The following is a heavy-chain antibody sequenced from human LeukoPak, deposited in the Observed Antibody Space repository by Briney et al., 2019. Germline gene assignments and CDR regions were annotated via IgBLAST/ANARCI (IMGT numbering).Heavy chain of an antibody. CDR1: GFTFSSYS. D-gene: IGHD3-9*01. CDR3: AREGQVVRYFDWPYYYYYMDV. J-gene: IGHJ6*03. CDR2: ISSSCSYI. Sequence: NSGGSLRLSCAASGFTFSSYSMNWVRQAPGKGLEWVSSISSSCSYIYYADSVKGRFTISRDNAKNSLYLQMNSLRAEDTAVYYCAREGQVVRYFDWPYYYYYMDVWGKGTTVTVSS. V-gene: IGHV3-21*01.